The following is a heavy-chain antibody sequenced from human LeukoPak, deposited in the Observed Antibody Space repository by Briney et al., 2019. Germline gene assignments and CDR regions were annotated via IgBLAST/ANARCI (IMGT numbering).Heavy chain of an antibody. D-gene: IGHD6-19*01. J-gene: IGHJ4*02. V-gene: IGHV3-23*01. CDR2: ISGSGGST. CDR3: AKSYSSGCADY. Sequence: GGSLRLSCADSGFTFSSYAMSWVRQAPGKGLEWVSAISGSGGSTYHADSVKGRFTISRDNSKNTLYLQMNSLRAEDTAVYYCAKSYSSGCADYWGQGTLVTVSS. CDR1: GFTFSSYA.